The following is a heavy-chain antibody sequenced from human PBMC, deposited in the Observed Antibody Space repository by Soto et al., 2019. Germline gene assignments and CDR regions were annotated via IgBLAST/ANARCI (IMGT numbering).Heavy chain of an antibody. CDR3: ARGAIAVADMGNYFDY. Sequence: QVQLVQSGAEVKKPGSSVKVSCKASGGTFSSYAISWVRQAPGQGLECMGGIIPIFGTANYAQKFQGRVTITADESTSTAYMERSSLRSEDSAVDYGARGAIAVADMGNYFDYWGQGTLVTVSS. J-gene: IGHJ4*02. D-gene: IGHD6-19*01. CDR2: IIPIFGTA. CDR1: GGTFSSYA. V-gene: IGHV1-69*01.